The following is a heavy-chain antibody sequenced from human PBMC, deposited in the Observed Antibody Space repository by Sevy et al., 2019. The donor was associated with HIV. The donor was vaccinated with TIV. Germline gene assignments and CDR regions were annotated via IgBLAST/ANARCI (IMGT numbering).Heavy chain of an antibody. V-gene: IGHV4-39*01. CDR2: IYYSGST. CDR1: GGSISSGSCY. CDR3: ARQGYYGYDIFDY. J-gene: IGHJ4*02. D-gene: IGHD5-12*01. Sequence: SETLSLTCTVSGGSISSGSCYWGWIRQPPGKGLEWIGSIYYSGSTYYNPSPKSRVTTSVATSRNKFSLKLSPVTAADTALFYCARQGYYGYDIFDYWGQGILVTVSS.